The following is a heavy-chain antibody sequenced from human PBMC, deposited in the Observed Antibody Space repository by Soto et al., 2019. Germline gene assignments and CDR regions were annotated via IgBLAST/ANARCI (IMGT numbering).Heavy chain of an antibody. V-gene: IGHV3-33*07. CDR3: ARVFAYYKLGYYYDSSGPDGVVGDAFDI. J-gene: IGHJ3*02. Sequence: PGGSLRLSCTASGFSFSSYAMYWFRQPPGKGLEWVAVIWYDGSNKYYADSVKGRFTISRDNSKNTLYLQMNSLRAEDTAVYYCARVFAYYKLGYYYDSSGPDGVVGDAFDIWGQGTMVTVSS. CDR2: IWYDGSNK. D-gene: IGHD3-22*01. CDR1: GFSFSSYA.